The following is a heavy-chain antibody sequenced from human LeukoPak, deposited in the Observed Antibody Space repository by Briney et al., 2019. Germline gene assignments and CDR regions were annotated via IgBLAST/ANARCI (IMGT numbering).Heavy chain of an antibody. Sequence: GGSLRLSCAASGFTFSSYAMHWVRQAPGKGLEWVAVISYDGSNKYYADSVKGRFTISRDNAKNSLYLQMNSLRAEDTALYYCARESERGMGYWGQGSLVTVSS. CDR2: ISYDGSNK. D-gene: IGHD3-16*01. J-gene: IGHJ4*02. V-gene: IGHV3-30-3*01. CDR1: GFTFSSYA. CDR3: ARESERGMGY.